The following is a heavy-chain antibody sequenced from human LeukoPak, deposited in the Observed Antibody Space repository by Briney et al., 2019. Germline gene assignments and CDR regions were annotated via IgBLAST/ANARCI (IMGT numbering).Heavy chain of an antibody. CDR2: MNPNSGNT. CDR1: GYTFTSYD. J-gene: IGHJ5*02. CDR3: ASTLWSGNTNWFDP. D-gene: IGHD3-3*01. V-gene: IGHV1-8*03. Sequence: GASVKVSFKASGYTFTSYDINWGRQATGQGLEWMGWMNPNSGNTGYAQKFQGRVTITRNTSISTAYMELSSLRSEDTAVYYCASTLWSGNTNWFDPWGQGTLVTVSS.